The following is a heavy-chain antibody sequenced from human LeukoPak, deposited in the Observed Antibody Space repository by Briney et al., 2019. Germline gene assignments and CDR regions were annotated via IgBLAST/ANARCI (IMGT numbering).Heavy chain of an antibody. D-gene: IGHD4-17*01. Sequence: GGSLRLSCAASGFTFSSYSMNWVRQAPGKGLEWVSPISSSSSYIYYADSVKGRFTISRDNAKNSLYLQMNSLRAEDTAVYYFARGMGDYVYYYYGMDVWGKGTTVTVSS. CDR3: ARGMGDYVYYYYGMDV. CDR1: GFTFSSYS. J-gene: IGHJ6*04. V-gene: IGHV3-21*01. CDR2: ISSSSSYI.